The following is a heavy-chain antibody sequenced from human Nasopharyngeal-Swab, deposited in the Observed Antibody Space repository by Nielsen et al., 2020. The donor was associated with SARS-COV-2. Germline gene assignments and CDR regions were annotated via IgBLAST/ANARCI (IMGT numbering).Heavy chain of an antibody. D-gene: IGHD3-10*01. CDR2: ISAYNGNT. V-gene: IGHV1-18*04. CDR1: GYTFTSYG. Sequence: ASVKVSCKASGYTFTSYGISWVRQAPGQGLEWMGWISAYNGNTNYAQKLQGRVTMTTDTSTSTAYMELRSLRSEDTAVYYCASRPGITMVRSYYYYYYMDVWGKGTTVTVSS. CDR3: ASRPGITMVRSYYYYYYMDV. J-gene: IGHJ6*03.